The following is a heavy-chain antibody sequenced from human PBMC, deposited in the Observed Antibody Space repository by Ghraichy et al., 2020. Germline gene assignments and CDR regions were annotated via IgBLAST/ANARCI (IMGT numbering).Heavy chain of an antibody. J-gene: IGHJ5*02. D-gene: IGHD3-16*01. V-gene: IGHV3-15*01. Sequence: GGSLRLSCAASGFTFSNAWMSWVRQAPGKGLEWVGRIKSKSDGGTTDYAAPVKGRFTILRDDSKNTLYLQMDSLKTEDTAVYYCISWFGASWGQGTLVTVSS. CDR3: ISWFGAS. CDR2: IKSKSDGGTT. CDR1: GFTFSNAW.